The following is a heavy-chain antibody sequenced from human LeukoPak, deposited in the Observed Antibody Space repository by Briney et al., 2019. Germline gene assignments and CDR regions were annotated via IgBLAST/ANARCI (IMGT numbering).Heavy chain of an antibody. Sequence: GGSLRLSCAASGFTFSSYAMSWVRQAPGKGLEWVSAISGSGGSTYYADSVKGRFTISRDNSKNTLYLQMNCLRAEDTAVYYCAKDGPCSSTSCYGRSGAFDIWGQGTMVTVSS. D-gene: IGHD2-2*01. V-gene: IGHV3-23*01. CDR2: ISGSGGST. CDR1: GFTFSSYA. CDR3: AKDGPCSSTSCYGRSGAFDI. J-gene: IGHJ3*02.